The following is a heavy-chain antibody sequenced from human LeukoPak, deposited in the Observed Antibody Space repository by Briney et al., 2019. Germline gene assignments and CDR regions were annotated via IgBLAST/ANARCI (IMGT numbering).Heavy chain of an antibody. V-gene: IGHV3-48*01. D-gene: IGHD3-3*01. CDR1: GFTFSSYA. J-gene: IGHJ6*03. Sequence: GGSLRLSCAASGFTFSSYAMSWVRQAPGKGLEWVSYISSSSRTIYDADSVKGRFTISRDNAKNSLYLQMNSLRAEDTAVYYCARVSTYNFWSRSYSTTYYMDVWGKRTTVAVSS. CDR3: ARVSTYNFWSRSYSTTYYMDV. CDR2: ISSSSRTI.